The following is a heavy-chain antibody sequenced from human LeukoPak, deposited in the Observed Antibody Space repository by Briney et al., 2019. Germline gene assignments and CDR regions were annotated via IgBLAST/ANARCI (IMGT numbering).Heavy chain of an antibody. D-gene: IGHD3-10*01. J-gene: IGHJ5*02. CDR2: IYTSGST. V-gene: IGHV4-4*07. CDR3: AKDLMRDRWFGES. Sequence: SETLSLTCTDSGGSISSYYWSWIRQPAGKGLEWIGRIYTSGSTNYNPSLKSRVTISVDTSKNQFSLKLSSVTAADTAVYYCAKDLMRDRWFGESWGQGTLVTVSS. CDR1: GGSISSYY.